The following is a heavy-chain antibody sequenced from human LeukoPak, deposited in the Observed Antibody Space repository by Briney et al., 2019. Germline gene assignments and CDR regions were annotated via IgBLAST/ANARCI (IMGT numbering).Heavy chain of an antibody. CDR3: AKMPTPIYYGSSGSGDYFDY. J-gene: IGHJ4*02. D-gene: IGHD3-22*01. CDR1: GFTFDDYA. CDR2: ISWNSGSM. V-gene: IGHV3-9*01. Sequence: GGSLRLSCAASGFTFDDYAMHWVRHAPGKGLEWVSGISWNSGSMGYADSVKGRFTISRDNSKNSLYLQLNSLRAEDTALYYCAKMPTPIYYGSSGSGDYFDYWGQGTLVTVSS.